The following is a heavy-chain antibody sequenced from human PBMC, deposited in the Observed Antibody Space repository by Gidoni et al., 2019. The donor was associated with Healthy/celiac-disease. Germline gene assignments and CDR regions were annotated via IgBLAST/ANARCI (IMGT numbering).Heavy chain of an antibody. J-gene: IGHJ3*02. Sequence: EVQLVQSGAEVKKPGESLRISCKGSGYSFTSYWLSWVRQMPGQGLEWMGRIDPSDSYTNYIPSFQGHVTISADKSISTAYLQWSSLKSSDTAMYYCARTHNAIIVVDPASFDIWGQGTMVTVSS. CDR3: ARTHNAIIVVDPASFDI. V-gene: IGHV5-10-1*03. CDR1: GYSFTSYW. D-gene: IGHD3-22*01. CDR2: IDPSDSYT.